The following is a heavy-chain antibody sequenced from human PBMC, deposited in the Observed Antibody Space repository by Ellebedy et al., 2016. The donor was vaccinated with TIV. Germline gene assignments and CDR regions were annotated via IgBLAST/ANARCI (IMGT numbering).Heavy chain of an antibody. CDR3: ARTDLRYGMDV. V-gene: IGHV4-38-2*02. Sequence: SETLSLXCTVSGCPTNNYYWSWIRQPPGKGLEWIRSIYHSGSTYYNPSLKSRVAISVDTSKNQFSLKLSSVTAADTAVYYCARTDLRYGMDVWGQGTTVTVSS. D-gene: IGHD3/OR15-3a*01. J-gene: IGHJ6*02. CDR2: IYHSGST. CDR1: GCPTNNYY.